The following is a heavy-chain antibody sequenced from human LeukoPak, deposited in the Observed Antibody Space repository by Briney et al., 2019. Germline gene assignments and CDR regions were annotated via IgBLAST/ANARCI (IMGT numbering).Heavy chain of an antibody. V-gene: IGHV4-61*02. CDR1: GGSLSSGSYY. D-gene: IGHD6-13*01. Sequence: PSETLSLTCTVSGGSLSSGSYYWGWIRQPAGKGLEWFARIYTSGSTNYNPSLRSRVTISVDTSKNQFSLKLSSLTAADTAVYYCARGRPEFPPGIAAAGPEGYWGQGTLVTVSS. CDR3: ARGRPEFPPGIAAAGPEGY. CDR2: IYTSGST. J-gene: IGHJ4*02.